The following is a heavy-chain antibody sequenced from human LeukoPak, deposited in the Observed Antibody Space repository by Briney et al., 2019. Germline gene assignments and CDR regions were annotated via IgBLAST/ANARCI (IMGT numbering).Heavy chain of an antibody. CDR3: ARDKSDITIFGVVTRRFDY. CDR1: GGTFSSYA. CDR2: IIPIFGTA. D-gene: IGHD3-3*01. Sequence: SVKVSCKASGGTFSSYAISWVRQAPGQGLEWMGGIIPIFGTANYAQKFQGRVTITADESTSTAYMELSSLRSEDTAVYYCARDKSDITIFGVVTRRFDYWGQGTLVTVSS. V-gene: IGHV1-69*13. J-gene: IGHJ4*02.